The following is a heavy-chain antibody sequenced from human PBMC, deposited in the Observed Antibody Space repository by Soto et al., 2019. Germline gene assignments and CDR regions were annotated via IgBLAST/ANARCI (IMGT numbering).Heavy chain of an antibody. Sequence: GRSLRPSCAASGSTFSSHIMNWVRQASGKGLEWVSSISSSSSYIYYADSVKGRSTISRDNAKNSLYLQMNSLRAEDTAVYYCARERYSGYDSSFVYWGQGTLVTSPQ. V-gene: IGHV3-21*01. J-gene: IGHJ4*02. CDR2: ISSSSSYI. D-gene: IGHD5-12*01. CDR3: ARERYSGYDSSFVY. CDR1: GSTFSSHI.